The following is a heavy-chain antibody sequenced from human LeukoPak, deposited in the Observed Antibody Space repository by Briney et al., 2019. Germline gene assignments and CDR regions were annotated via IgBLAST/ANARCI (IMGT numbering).Heavy chain of an antibody. CDR1: GGSISSYY. CDR2: IYYSGST. Sequence: SETLSLTCTVSGGSISSYYWSWIRQPPGKGLEWIGYIYYSGSTNYNPSLKSRVTISVDTSKNQFSLKLTSVTAADTAVYSCARTTEGGYTYGYFYYYYMDVWGKGTTVTISS. CDR3: ARTTEGGYTYGYFYYYYMDV. J-gene: IGHJ6*03. D-gene: IGHD5-18*01. V-gene: IGHV4-59*01.